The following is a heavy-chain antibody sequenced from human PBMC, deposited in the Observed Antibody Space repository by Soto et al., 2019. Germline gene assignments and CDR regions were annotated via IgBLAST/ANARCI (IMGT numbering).Heavy chain of an antibody. D-gene: IGHD2-2*02. J-gene: IGHJ5*02. Sequence: GASVKVSCKASGYTFTGYYMHWVRQAPGQGLEWMGWINPNSGGTNYAQKFQGRVTMTRDTSISTAYMELSRLRSDDTAVYYRAREPLYGCSNTSCYNNWFDPWGQGTLVTVSS. CDR3: AREPLYGCSNTSCYNNWFDP. V-gene: IGHV1-2*02. CDR2: INPNSGGT. CDR1: GYTFTGYY.